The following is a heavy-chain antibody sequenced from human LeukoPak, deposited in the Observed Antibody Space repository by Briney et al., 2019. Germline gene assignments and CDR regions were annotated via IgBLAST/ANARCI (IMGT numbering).Heavy chain of an antibody. CDR2: ISPSGDST. J-gene: IGHJ4*02. D-gene: IGHD2-15*01. CDR3: AKGSTSSCYSTLDC. CDR1: GFTFSSCA. Sequence: GGSLRLSCAASGFTFSSCALTWVRQAPGKGLEWVSVISPSGDSTYYADSVKGRFTISRHNSTNTMYLQMNRLRNADTAVYFCAKGSTSSCYSTLDCWGRGTLVTVSS. V-gene: IGHV3-23*01.